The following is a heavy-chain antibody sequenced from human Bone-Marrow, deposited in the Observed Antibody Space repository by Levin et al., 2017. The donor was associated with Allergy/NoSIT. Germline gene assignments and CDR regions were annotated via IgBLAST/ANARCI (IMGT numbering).Heavy chain of an antibody. CDR2: ISSNGGST. Sequence: GGSLRLSCSASGFTFSSYAMHWVRQAPGKGLEYVSAISSNGGSTYYADPVKGRFTISRDNSKNTLYLQMSSLRAEDTAVYYCVKPIVVVPAAIPYNYYMDGWGKGTTVTVSS. D-gene: IGHD2-2*02. J-gene: IGHJ6*03. CDR3: VKPIVVVPAAIPYNYYMDG. V-gene: IGHV3-64D*06. CDR1: GFTFSSYA.